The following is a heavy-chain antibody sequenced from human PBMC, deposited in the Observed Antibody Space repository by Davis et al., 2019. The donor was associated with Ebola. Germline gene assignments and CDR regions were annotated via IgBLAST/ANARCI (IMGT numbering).Heavy chain of an antibody. D-gene: IGHD2-2*01. J-gene: IGHJ6*02. CDR3: ARDVVVPAAMHGYYYYYGMDV. Sequence: ASVKVSCTASGYTFTSYDINWVRQATGQGLEWMGWMNPNSGNTGYAQKFQGRVTMTRNTSISTAYMELSSLRSEYTAIYYCARDVVVPAAMHGYYYYYGMDVWGQGTTVTVSS. CDR2: MNPNSGNT. V-gene: IGHV1-8*01. CDR1: GYTFTSYD.